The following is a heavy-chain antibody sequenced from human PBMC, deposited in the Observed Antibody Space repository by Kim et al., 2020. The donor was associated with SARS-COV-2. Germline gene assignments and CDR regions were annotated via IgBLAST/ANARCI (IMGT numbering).Heavy chain of an antibody. CDR2: VSYSGHT. CDR1: GGSIISGTHH. V-gene: IGHV4-39*07. J-gene: IGHJ6*01. Sequence: SETLSLTCTASGGSIISGTHHWAWIRQPPGRGLEWIGSVSYSGHTHYSPSLKSRVAMSVDTSRNQVSLKLSSVTAADMAVYYCARVRSIIIVAVGYVMD. D-gene: IGHD2-21*01. CDR3: ARVRSIIIVAVGYVMD.